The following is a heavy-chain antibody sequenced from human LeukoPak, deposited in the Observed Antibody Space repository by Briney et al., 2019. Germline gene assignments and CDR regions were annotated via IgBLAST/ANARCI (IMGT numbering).Heavy chain of an antibody. D-gene: IGHD6-13*01. V-gene: IGHV4-39*07. Sequence: SETLSLTCTVSGGSISSSSYYWGWIRQPPGKGLEWIGSIYYSGSTYCNPSLKSRVTISVDTSKNQFSLKLSSVTAADTAVYYCARDIPIAAAGTPFDYWGQGTLVTVSS. CDR2: IYYSGST. J-gene: IGHJ4*02. CDR3: ARDIPIAAAGTPFDY. CDR1: GGSISSSSYY.